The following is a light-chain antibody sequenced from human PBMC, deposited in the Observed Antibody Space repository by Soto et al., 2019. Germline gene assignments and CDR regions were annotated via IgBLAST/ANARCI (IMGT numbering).Light chain of an antibody. CDR2: WAS. J-gene: IGKJ1*01. V-gene: IGKV4-1*01. CDR1: QSVLYSPNDKTY. CDR3: QQYYSTPWT. Sequence: DIVMTQSPDSLAVSLGERATINCKSSQSVLYSPNDKTYLAWYQQKPGQPPKLLIYWASSRESGVPDRFSGSGSGTDFTLTISSLQAEDVAVYYCQQYYSTPWTFGQGTKVEIK.